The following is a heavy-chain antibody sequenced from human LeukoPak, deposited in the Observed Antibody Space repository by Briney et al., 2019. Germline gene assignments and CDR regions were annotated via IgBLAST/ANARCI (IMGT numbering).Heavy chain of an antibody. D-gene: IGHD4-17*01. J-gene: IGHJ4*02. CDR3: ARGKVDGDDFDY. V-gene: IGHV1-2*02. CDR1: GYTFSDSY. Sequence: ASVKVSCKASGYTFSDSYVHWVRQAPVQGLEWMGWIRSNSGATNYARKFQGRVTMTRDTSISTAYMELRSLRSDDTAVYYCARGKVDGDDFDYWGQGTLVTVSS. CDR2: IRSNSGAT.